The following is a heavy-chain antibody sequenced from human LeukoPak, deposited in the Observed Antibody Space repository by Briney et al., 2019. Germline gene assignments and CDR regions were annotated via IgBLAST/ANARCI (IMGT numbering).Heavy chain of an antibody. J-gene: IGHJ4*02. CDR1: GGSFIGSH. V-gene: IGHV4-59*05. CDR3: ATIYYYDSSGYYWTFDY. D-gene: IGHD3-22*01. CDR2: IYYSGST. Sequence: SETLSLTCAVSGGSFIGSHWNWIRQPPGKGLEWIGSIYYSGSTYYNPSLKSRVTISVDTSKNQFSLKLSSVTAADTAVYYCATIYYYDSSGYYWTFDYWGQGTLVTVSS.